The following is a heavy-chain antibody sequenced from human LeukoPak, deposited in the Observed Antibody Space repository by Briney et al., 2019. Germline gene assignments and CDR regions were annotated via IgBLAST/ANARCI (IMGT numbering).Heavy chain of an antibody. V-gene: IGHV3-23*01. CDR1: GFTVSSNY. CDR2: TSGSGGFT. Sequence: PGGSLRLSCAASGFTVSSNYMSWVRQAAGKGLEWVSATSGSGGFTYDADSVKGRFTISRDNSKNTLYLQMNSLRVEDTAVYYCAKDRDGYNSVGFFFDHWGQGILVTVSS. D-gene: IGHD5-24*01. CDR3: AKDRDGYNSVGFFFDH. J-gene: IGHJ4*02.